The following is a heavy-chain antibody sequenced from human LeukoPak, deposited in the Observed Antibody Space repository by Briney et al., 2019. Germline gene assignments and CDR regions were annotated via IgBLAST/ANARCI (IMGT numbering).Heavy chain of an antibody. J-gene: IGHJ5*02. CDR3: ARGYSSSWYFNWFDP. CDR2: IYHSGTT. Sequence: SETLSLTCTVSGYSISSGYFWGWIRQPPGKGQEWIGSIYHSGTTYYNPSLKSRVTISVDKSKNQFSLKLTSVTAADTAVYYCARGYSSSWYFNWFDPWGQGTLVTVSS. D-gene: IGHD6-13*01. CDR1: GYSISSGYF. V-gene: IGHV4-38-2*02.